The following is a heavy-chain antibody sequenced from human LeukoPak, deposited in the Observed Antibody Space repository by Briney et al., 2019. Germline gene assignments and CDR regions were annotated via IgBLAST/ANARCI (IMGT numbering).Heavy chain of an antibody. J-gene: IGHJ4*02. CDR2: INEDGGET. Sequence: GGSLRLSCAASGFTFSWSWMDWVRQAPGKGLEWVANINEDGGETSYVDSVKGRFTISRDNAKNSLYLQMDSLRVEDTAMYYCTKSLDYWGQGTLVTVSS. CDR3: TKSLDY. V-gene: IGHV3-7*01. CDR1: GFTFSWSW.